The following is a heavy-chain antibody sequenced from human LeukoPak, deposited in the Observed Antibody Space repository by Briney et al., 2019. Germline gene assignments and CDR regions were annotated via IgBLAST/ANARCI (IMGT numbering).Heavy chain of an antibody. CDR3: AKDIVGGGDDY. D-gene: IGHD2-21*02. CDR2: IRYDGSKK. Sequence: GGSLRLSCAASEFIFSSYGMHWVRQAPGKGLEWVAFIRYDGSKKYYADSVKGRFTISRDNSKNSIYLQMNSLRVEDTAVYYCAKDIVGGGDDYWGQGTLVIVSS. J-gene: IGHJ4*02. V-gene: IGHV3-30*02. CDR1: EFIFSSYG.